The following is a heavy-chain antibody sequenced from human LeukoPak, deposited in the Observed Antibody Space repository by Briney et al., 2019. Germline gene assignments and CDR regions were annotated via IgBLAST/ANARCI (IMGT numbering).Heavy chain of an antibody. CDR2: IYPGDSDT. CDR1: GYSFTSYW. V-gene: IGHV5-51*01. Sequence: GESLKISCKGSGYSFTSYWIGWVRQMPGKGLEWMGIIYPGDSDTRYSPSFQGQVTISADKSISTAYLQWSSLKASDTAMYYCARVYYDILTGYDGDDAFDIWGQGTMVTVSS. CDR3: ARVYYDILTGYDGDDAFDI. J-gene: IGHJ3*02. D-gene: IGHD3-9*01.